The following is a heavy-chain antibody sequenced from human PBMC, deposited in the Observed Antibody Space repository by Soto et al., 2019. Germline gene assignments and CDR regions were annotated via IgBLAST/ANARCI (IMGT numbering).Heavy chain of an antibody. CDR3: AKSTDYGDYVRPTFDY. Sequence: DVQLVESGGGLVQPGRSLRLSCAASGFTFDDYAMHWVRQAPGKGLEWVSGISWNSGSIGYADSVKGRFTISRDNAKNSLYLQMNSLRAEDTALYYCAKSTDYGDYVRPTFDYWGQGTLVTVSS. V-gene: IGHV3-9*01. J-gene: IGHJ4*02. CDR1: GFTFDDYA. D-gene: IGHD4-17*01. CDR2: ISWNSGSI.